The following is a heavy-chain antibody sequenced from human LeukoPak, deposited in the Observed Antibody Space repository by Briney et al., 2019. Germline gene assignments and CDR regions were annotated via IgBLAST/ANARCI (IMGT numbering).Heavy chain of an antibody. V-gene: IGHV3-11*04. J-gene: IGHJ4*02. D-gene: IGHD6-19*01. Sequence: GGSLRLSCAASGFTFSDYYMSWIRQAPGKGLEWVSYISSSGSTIYYADSVKGRFTISRDNAKNALYLQMNSLRAEDTAVYYCATLRSDSSGWYYFDYWGQGTLITVSS. CDR2: ISSSGSTI. CDR1: GFTFSDYY. CDR3: ATLRSDSSGWYYFDY.